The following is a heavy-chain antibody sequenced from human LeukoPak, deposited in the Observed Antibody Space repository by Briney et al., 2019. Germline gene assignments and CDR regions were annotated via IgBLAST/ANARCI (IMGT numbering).Heavy chain of an antibody. D-gene: IGHD6-13*01. Sequence: GASVKVSCKASGYTFTSYYMHWVRQAPGQGLEWMGGIIPIFGTANYAQKFQGRVTITADESTSTAYMELSSLRSEDTAVYYCAREGIAAALAFDIWGQGTMVTVSS. CDR3: AREGIAAALAFDI. V-gene: IGHV1-69*13. CDR1: GYTFTSYY. CDR2: IIPIFGTA. J-gene: IGHJ3*02.